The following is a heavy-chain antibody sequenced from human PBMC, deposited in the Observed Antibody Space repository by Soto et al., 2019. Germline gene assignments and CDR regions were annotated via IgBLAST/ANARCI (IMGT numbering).Heavy chain of an antibody. CDR3: AGVRIPDANYFYYGMDV. V-gene: IGHV5-51*01. Sequence: LGESLKISCKGSGYSFTTYWIGWVRQMPGNGLEWMGIMYPGDSDVRYSPSFQGQVTISADKSTSTAYLQWSSLKASDTAMYYCAGVRIPDANYFYYGMDVWGQGTAVTVSS. J-gene: IGHJ6*02. CDR2: MYPGDSDV. D-gene: IGHD2-8*01. CDR1: GYSFTTYW.